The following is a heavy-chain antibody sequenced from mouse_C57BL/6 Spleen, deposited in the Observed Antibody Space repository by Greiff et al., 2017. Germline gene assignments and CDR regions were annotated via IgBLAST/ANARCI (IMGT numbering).Heavy chain of an antibody. CDR1: GFTFSSYA. CDR3: ARGDGYYEGAMDY. V-gene: IGHV5-4*03. CDR2: ISDGGSYT. J-gene: IGHJ4*01. Sequence: EVKVVESGGGLVKPGGSLKLSCAASGFTFSSYAMSWVRQTPEKRLEWVATISDGGSYTYYPDNVKGRFTISRDNAKNNLYLQMSHLKSEDTAMYYCARGDGYYEGAMDYWGQGTSVTVSS. D-gene: IGHD2-3*01.